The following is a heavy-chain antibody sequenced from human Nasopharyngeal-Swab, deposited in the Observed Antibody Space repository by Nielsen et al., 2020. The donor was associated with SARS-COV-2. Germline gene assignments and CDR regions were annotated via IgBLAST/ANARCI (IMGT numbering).Heavy chain of an antibody. D-gene: IGHD1-26*01. CDR1: GYTLTELS. J-gene: IGHJ6*02. Sequence: ASVKVSCTVSGYTLTELSMHLVRQAPGKGLEWMGGFDPEDGETIYAQKFQGRVTMTEDTSTDTAYMELSSLRSEDTAVYYCATDLPVRRSEWELLQAPYYYYGMDVWGQGTTVTVSS. CDR3: ATDLPVRRSEWELLQAPYYYYGMDV. V-gene: IGHV1-24*01. CDR2: FDPEDGET.